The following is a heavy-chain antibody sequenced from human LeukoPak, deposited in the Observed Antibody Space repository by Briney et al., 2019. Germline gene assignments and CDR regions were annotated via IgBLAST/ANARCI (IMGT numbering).Heavy chain of an antibody. CDR1: GYTFTSYG. J-gene: IGHJ4*02. V-gene: IGHV1-18*01. CDR3: ARTLDSGSYDTFDY. D-gene: IGHD1-26*01. CDR2: ISAYNGNT. Sequence: ASVKVSCKASGYTFTSYGITWVRQAPGRGLEWMGWISAYNGNTNYAQKLQGRVTMTTDTSTSTAYMELRSLRSDDTAVYYCARTLDSGSYDTFDYWGQGTLVTVSS.